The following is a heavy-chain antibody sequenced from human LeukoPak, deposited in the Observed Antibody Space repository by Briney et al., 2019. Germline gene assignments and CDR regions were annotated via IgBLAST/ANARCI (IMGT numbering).Heavy chain of an antibody. V-gene: IGHV4-59*12. CDR3: ASSRWLQFKYYFDC. CDR2: IYYSGST. J-gene: IGHJ4*02. Sequence: SETLSLTCTVSGGSISSYYWSWIRQPPGKGLEWIGYIYYSGSTYYNPSLKSRVTISVDTSKNQFSLKLSSVTAADTAVYYCASSRWLQFKYYFDCWGQGTLVTVSS. D-gene: IGHD5-24*01. CDR1: GGSISSYY.